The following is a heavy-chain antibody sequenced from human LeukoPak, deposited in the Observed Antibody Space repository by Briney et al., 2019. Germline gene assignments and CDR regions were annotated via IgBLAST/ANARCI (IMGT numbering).Heavy chain of an antibody. CDR1: GYSISSGYY. CDR3: AGQVDTAMVTMDY. Sequence: SETLSLTCTVSGYSISSGYYWGWIRQPPGKGLELIGSIYHSGSTYYNPSLKSRVTISVDTSKNQFSLKLSSVTAADTAVYYCAGQVDTAMVTMDYWGQGTLVTVSS. J-gene: IGHJ4*02. V-gene: IGHV4-38-2*02. CDR2: IYHSGST. D-gene: IGHD5-18*01.